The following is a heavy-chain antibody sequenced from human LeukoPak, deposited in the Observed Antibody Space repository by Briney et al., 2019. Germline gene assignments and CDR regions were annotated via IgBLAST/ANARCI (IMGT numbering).Heavy chain of an antibody. J-gene: IGHJ6*03. CDR1: GFTFSTYN. CDR2: ITRSSTYI. Sequence: PGGSLRLSCAASGFTFSTYNMNWVRQAPGKGLEWVSSITRSSTYIYYADSVKGRFTISRDNAKNSLYLQMNSLSDEDTAVYYCARDPYSGSYGGYYYYYMDVWGKGTTVTISS. D-gene: IGHD1-26*01. V-gene: IGHV3-21*01. CDR3: ARDPYSGSYGGYYYYYMDV.